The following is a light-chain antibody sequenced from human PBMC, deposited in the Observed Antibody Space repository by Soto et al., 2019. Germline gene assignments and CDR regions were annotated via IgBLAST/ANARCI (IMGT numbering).Light chain of an antibody. CDR1: QGIYSS. CDR3: QQLNSYPLT. Sequence: DIQLTQSPSFLSASVGDRVTITCRASQGIYSSLAWYHQKPGKAPKLLIYAASTLQSGVPSRFSGSGSGTEFTLTISSLQPEDFTTYYCQQLNSYPLTFGGGTKVEIK. J-gene: IGKJ4*01. CDR2: AAS. V-gene: IGKV1-9*01.